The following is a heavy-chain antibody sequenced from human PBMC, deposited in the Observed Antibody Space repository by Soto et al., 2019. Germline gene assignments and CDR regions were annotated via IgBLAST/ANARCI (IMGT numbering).Heavy chain of an antibody. CDR1: GGSISRYW. Sequence: KTSETLSLTCIVSGGSISRYWWSWIRQPAGKGLEWIGRVYSSGTTDYNPSLNSRATLSVETSKNQFSLKLSSVTAADTAVYYCARDIGSYAYGEGYWGQGIQVTVS. J-gene: IGHJ4*02. CDR3: ARDIGSYAYGEGY. V-gene: IGHV4-4*07. D-gene: IGHD3-10*01. CDR2: VYSSGTT.